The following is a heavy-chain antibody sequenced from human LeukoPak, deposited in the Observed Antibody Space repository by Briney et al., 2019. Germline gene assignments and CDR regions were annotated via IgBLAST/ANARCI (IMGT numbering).Heavy chain of an antibody. V-gene: IGHV3-21*01. CDR3: ARASDYYDSSGYLVDAFDI. D-gene: IGHD3-22*01. J-gene: IGHJ3*02. Sequence: GGSLRLSCAASGFTFSSYSMNWVRQAPGKGLEWASSISSSSSYIYYADSVKGRFTISRDNAKNSLYLQMNSLRAEDTAVYYCARASDYYDSSGYLVDAFDIWGQGTMVTVSS. CDR2: ISSSSSYI. CDR1: GFTFSSYS.